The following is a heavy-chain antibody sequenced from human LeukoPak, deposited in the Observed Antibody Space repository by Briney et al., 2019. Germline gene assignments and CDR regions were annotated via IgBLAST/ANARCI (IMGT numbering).Heavy chain of an antibody. CDR3: ANDPRISPTPTFDY. J-gene: IGHJ4*02. D-gene: IGHD2-15*01. Sequence: GRSLRLSCAASGFTFSNYVMHWVRQAPGKGLEWVAVISYDGSDKYYADSVKGGFSISRDNSKNTLYLQMNSLRAEDTAVYYCANDPRISPTPTFDYWGQGTLVTVSS. CDR2: ISYDGSDK. CDR1: GFTFSNYV. V-gene: IGHV3-30*18.